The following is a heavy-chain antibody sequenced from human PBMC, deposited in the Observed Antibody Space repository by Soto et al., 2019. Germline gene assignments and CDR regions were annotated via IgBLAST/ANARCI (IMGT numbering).Heavy chain of an antibody. CDR2: IDYSGST. CDR1: GGSISSYY. V-gene: IGHV4-59*13. Sequence: QVQLQESGPGLVKPSETLSLTCTVSGGSISSYYGSWIRQPPGKGLEWIGYIDYSGSTTYNPSLKSRLTISVDTSKNQFSLTLSSVTAADTAVYYCARVWGGAFDIWGQGTMVTVSS. J-gene: IGHJ3*02. CDR3: ARVWGGAFDI. D-gene: IGHD3-10*01.